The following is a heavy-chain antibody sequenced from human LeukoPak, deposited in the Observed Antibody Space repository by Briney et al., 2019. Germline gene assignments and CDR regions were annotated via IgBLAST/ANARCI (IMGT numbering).Heavy chain of an antibody. D-gene: IGHD6-6*01. V-gene: IGHV1-2*02. Sequence: ASVKVSCKASGYAFTDYYLHWLRQAPGQGLEWMGWINPNSGGTNYAQKFQGRVTMTSDTSISTAYMELSRPDSDVTGVYYCARDLWRHSSSAAGYWGQGTLVTVSS. CDR1: GYAFTDYY. CDR3: ARDLWRHSSSAAGY. CDR2: INPNSGGT. J-gene: IGHJ4*02.